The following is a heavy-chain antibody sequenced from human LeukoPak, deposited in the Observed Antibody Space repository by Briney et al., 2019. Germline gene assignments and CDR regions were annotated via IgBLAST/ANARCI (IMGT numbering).Heavy chain of an antibody. V-gene: IGHV3-7*01. Sequence: GGSLRLSCTASGFTFSDYWMTWVRQAPGKGPEWVANIKQDGSQRYYVDSVRGRFTISRDNAKNSLFLQMNGLRAEDTAVYYCARRGGSSSRRSPIDYWGQGTLVTVSP. CDR2: IKQDGSQR. CDR1: GFTFSDYW. J-gene: IGHJ4*02. D-gene: IGHD6-6*01. CDR3: ARRGGSSSRRSPIDY.